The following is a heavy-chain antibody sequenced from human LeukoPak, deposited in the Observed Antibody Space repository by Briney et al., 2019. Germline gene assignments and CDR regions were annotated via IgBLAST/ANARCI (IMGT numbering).Heavy chain of an antibody. CDR1: GYTFTGYY. CDR3: ARDRYDILTAWSARFDP. Sequence: ASVKVSCKASGYTFTGYYMHWVRQAPGQGLEWMGWINPNSGGTNYAQKFQGRVTMTRDTSISTAYMELSRLRSDDTAVYYCARDRYDILTAWSARFDPWGQGTLVTVSS. CDR2: INPNSGGT. J-gene: IGHJ5*02. V-gene: IGHV1-2*02. D-gene: IGHD3-9*01.